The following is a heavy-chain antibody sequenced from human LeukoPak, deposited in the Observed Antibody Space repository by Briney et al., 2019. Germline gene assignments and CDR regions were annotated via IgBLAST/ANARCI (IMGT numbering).Heavy chain of an antibody. Sequence: GGSLRLSCAATGFSFSSYAMSWVRQAPGKGLEWVSGISGSGGGTSYADSVKGRFTISRDNSKNTLYLQMNSLRAEDTAVYYCARVYNYVFDYWGQGTPVTVSS. CDR2: ISGSGGGT. CDR3: ARVYNYVFDY. V-gene: IGHV3-23*01. CDR1: GFSFSSYA. D-gene: IGHD3-10*02. J-gene: IGHJ4*02.